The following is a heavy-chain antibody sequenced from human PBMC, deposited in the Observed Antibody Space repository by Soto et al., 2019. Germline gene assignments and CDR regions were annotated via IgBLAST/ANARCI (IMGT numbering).Heavy chain of an antibody. D-gene: IGHD3-10*01. CDR3: ASTPYYYGSGSYYTVRYYGMDV. V-gene: IGHV3-7*05. CDR1: GFTFSSYW. Sequence: EVQLVESGGGLVQPGGSLRLSCAASGFTFSSYWMSWVRQAPGKGLEWVANIKQDGSEKYYVDSVKGRFTISRDNAKNSLYLQMNSLRAEDTAVYYCASTPYYYGSGSYYTVRYYGMDVWGQGTTVTVSS. J-gene: IGHJ6*02. CDR2: IKQDGSEK.